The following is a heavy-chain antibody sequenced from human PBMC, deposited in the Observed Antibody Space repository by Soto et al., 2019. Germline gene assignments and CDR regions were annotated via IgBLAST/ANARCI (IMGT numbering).Heavy chain of an antibody. CDR2: INHSGST. Sequence: QVQLQQWGAGLLKPSETLSLTCAVYGGSFSGYYWSWIRQPPGKGLEWIGEINHSGSTNYNPSLKIRVTISVDTSKNQFSLKLSSVTAAETAVYYCARTIVVVVAAKRYYYYYMDVWGKGTTVTVSS. CDR3: ARTIVVVVAAKRYYYYYMDV. V-gene: IGHV4-34*01. CDR1: GGSFSGYY. J-gene: IGHJ6*03. D-gene: IGHD2-15*01.